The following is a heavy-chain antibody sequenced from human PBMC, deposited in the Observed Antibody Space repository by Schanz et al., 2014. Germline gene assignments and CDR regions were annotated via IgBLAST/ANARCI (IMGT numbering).Heavy chain of an antibody. V-gene: IGHV3-23*01. J-gene: IGHJ3*02. D-gene: IGHD4-17*01. Sequence: EVQLLESGGGLVQPGGSLRLSCAASGFTFSSYAMSWVRQAPGKGLEWVSALSGSGGSTYYADSVKGRFTISRDNSKNTLYLQMNSLRAEDTAVYYCARDRGHGDLPGDIWGQGTMVTVSS. CDR1: GFTFSSYA. CDR2: LSGSGGST. CDR3: ARDRGHGDLPGDI.